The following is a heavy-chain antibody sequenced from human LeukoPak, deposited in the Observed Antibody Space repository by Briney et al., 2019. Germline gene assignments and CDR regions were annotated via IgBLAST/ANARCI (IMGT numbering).Heavy chain of an antibody. Sequence: ASVKVSCKASGYTFTSYDINLVRQATGQGLDWMGWMNPNSGDTGDAQKFQGRVTMTRNASISTAYMELSSRRSEDTAVYYCARGWLVHDAFDIWGQGAMVTVSS. CDR2: MNPNSGDT. CDR1: GYTFTSYD. CDR3: ARGWLVHDAFDI. J-gene: IGHJ3*02. V-gene: IGHV1-8*01. D-gene: IGHD6-19*01.